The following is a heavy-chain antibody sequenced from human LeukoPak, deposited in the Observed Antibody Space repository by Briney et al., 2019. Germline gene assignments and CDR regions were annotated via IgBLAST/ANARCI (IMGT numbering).Heavy chain of an antibody. Sequence: SETLSLTCTVSGGSISSYYWSWIRQPPGKGLEWIGYIYYSGSTNYNPSLKSRVTISVDTSKNQFSLKLSSVTAADTAVYYCARVVPAAGSPDAFDIWGQGTIVTVSS. J-gene: IGHJ3*02. D-gene: IGHD2-2*01. V-gene: IGHV4-59*01. CDR1: GGSISSYY. CDR2: IYYSGST. CDR3: ARVVPAAGSPDAFDI.